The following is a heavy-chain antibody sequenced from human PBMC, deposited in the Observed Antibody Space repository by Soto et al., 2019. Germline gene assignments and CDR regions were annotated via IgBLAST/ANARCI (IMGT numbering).Heavy chain of an antibody. D-gene: IGHD5-12*01. CDR1: GYTFTSYG. Sequence: ASVKVSCKASGYTFTSYGLSWVRQAPGQGLEWMGWINGYTGNTNYAQKFQGRVTMTTDTSTNTAYLDLWTLISDDTAVYYCARPWLTGKGGIDIWGQ. CDR2: INGYTGNT. CDR3: ARPWLTGKGGIDI. V-gene: IGHV1-18*01. J-gene: IGHJ6*02.